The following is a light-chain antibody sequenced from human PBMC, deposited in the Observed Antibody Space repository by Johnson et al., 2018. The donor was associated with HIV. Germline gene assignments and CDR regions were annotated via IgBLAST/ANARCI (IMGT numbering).Light chain of an antibody. CDR3: GTWDSSLSAYV. CDR1: SSNIGYHY. J-gene: IGLJ1*01. Sequence: QSVLTQPPSVSAAPGQKVTISCSGSSSNIGYHYVSWYQQLPGTAPKLLIYENNKRPSGIPDRFSGSKSGTSATLGITGLQTGDEADYYCGTWDSSLSAYVFGTVTKVTVL. CDR2: ENN. V-gene: IGLV1-51*02.